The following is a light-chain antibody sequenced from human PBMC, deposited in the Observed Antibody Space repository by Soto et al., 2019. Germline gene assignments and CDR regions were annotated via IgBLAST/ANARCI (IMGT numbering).Light chain of an antibody. V-gene: IGLV4-69*01. Sequence: QLVLTQSPSASASLGASVKLTCTLSSGHSNYAIAWHQRQPEQGPRYLMKLNSDGSHSKGDGIPDRFSGSSSGTERYLSISSLQSEDEADYYCQTWGTGIQVFGGGTKVTVL. CDR1: SGHSNYA. J-gene: IGLJ2*01. CDR2: LNSDGSH. CDR3: QTWGTGIQV.